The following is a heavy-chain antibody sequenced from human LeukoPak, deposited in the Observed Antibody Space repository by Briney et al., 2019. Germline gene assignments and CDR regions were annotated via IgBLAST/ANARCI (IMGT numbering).Heavy chain of an antibody. CDR1: GFTFSSYA. V-gene: IGHV3-30-3*01. D-gene: IGHD3-22*01. Sequence: GGSLRLSCAASGFTFSSYAMHWVRQAPGKGLEWVAVISYDGSNKYYADSVKGRFTISRDNSKNTLYLQMNSLRAEDTAVYYCARLLTYYDSSGYYVGFGAFDIWGQGTMVTVSS. CDR3: ARLLTYYDSSGYYVGFGAFDI. J-gene: IGHJ3*02. CDR2: ISYDGSNK.